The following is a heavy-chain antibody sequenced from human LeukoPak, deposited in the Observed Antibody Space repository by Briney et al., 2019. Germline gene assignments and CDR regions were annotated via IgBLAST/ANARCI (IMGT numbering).Heavy chain of an antibody. CDR2: IWYDGSNK. J-gene: IGHJ4*02. D-gene: IGHD1-26*01. CDR3: AKALSGSYPDYFDY. CDR1: GFTFSSCG. Sequence: PGRSLRLSCAASGFTFSSCGMHWVRQAPGKGLEWVAVIWYDGSNKHYADSVKGRFTISRDNSKNTLYLQMSNLRAEDTAVYYCAKALSGSYPDYFDYWGQGTLVTVSS. V-gene: IGHV3-33*06.